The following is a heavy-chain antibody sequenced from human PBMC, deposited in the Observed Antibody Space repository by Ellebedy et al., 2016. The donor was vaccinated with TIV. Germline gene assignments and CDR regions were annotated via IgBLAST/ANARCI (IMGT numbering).Heavy chain of an antibody. V-gene: IGHV3-7*03. J-gene: IGHJ4*02. D-gene: IGHD5-12*01. CDR3: AKAERYNSGGFDY. CDR1: GFTFSTYW. Sequence: GESLKISCAVSGFTFSTYWMSWVRQAPGKGLEWVANINQDASQIYYVNSVKGRFTISRDNAKNSLYLQMNSLRAEDTAVYYCAKAERYNSGGFDYWGRGTLVTVSS. CDR2: INQDASQI.